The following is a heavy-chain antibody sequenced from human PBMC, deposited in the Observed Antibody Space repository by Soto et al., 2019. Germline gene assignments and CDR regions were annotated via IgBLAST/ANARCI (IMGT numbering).Heavy chain of an antibody. CDR1: GGTFSSYA. CDR2: IIPIFGTA. J-gene: IGHJ5*02. V-gene: IGHV1-69*01. D-gene: IGHD3-16*01. CDR3: ARGGGSYPFDNWFDP. Sequence: QVQLVQSGAEVKKPGSSVKVSCKASGGTFSSYAISWVRQAPGQGLEWMGGIIPIFGTANYAKKFQGRVTITADESTSTAYIKLSSLRSEDTAVYYCARGGGSYPFDNWFDPWGQGTLLTVSS.